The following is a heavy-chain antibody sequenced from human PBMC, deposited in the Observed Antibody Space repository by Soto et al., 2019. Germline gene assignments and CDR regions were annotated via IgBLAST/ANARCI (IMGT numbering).Heavy chain of an antibody. J-gene: IGHJ5*02. Sequence: PGESLKISCKGSGYSFTSYWIGWVRQMPGKGLEGMGIIYPGDSDTRYSPSFQGQVTISADKSISTAYLQWSSLKASDTAMYYCARSVSVVVVPAAIPFWFDPWGQGTLVTVSS. CDR2: IYPGDSDT. CDR3: ARSVSVVVVPAAIPFWFDP. CDR1: GYSFTSYW. D-gene: IGHD2-2*01. V-gene: IGHV5-51*01.